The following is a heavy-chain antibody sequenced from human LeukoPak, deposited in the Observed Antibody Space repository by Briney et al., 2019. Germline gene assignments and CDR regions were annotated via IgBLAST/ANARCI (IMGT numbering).Heavy chain of an antibody. CDR3: ARGLDAHDY. CDR1: GYSISSGYY. V-gene: IGHV4-38-2*02. Sequence: PSETLSLTCTVSGYSISSGYYWGWIRQPPGKGLEWIGSNYHSGSTYYNPSLKSRVTISVDTSKNQFSLKLSSVTAADTAVYYCARGLDAHDYWGQGTLVTVSS. J-gene: IGHJ4*02. CDR2: NYHSGST.